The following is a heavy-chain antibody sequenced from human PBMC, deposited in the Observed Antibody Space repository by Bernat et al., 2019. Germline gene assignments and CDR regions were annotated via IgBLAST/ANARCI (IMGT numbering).Heavy chain of an antibody. V-gene: IGHV4-30-4*08. J-gene: IGHJ6*03. CDR2: IYYSGST. CDR1: GFSLSTSGMC. Sequence: ESGPALVKPTQTLTLTCTFSGFSLSTSGMCVSWIRQPPGKALEWIGYIYYSGSTYYNPSLKSRVTISVDTSKNQFSLKLSSVTAADTAVYYCARVDYGDYVGQNYYYYMDVWGKGTTVTVSS. CDR3: ARVDYGDYVGQNYYYYMDV. D-gene: IGHD4-17*01.